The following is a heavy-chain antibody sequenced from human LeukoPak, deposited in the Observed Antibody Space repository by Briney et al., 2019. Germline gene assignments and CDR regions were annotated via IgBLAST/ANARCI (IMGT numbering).Heavy chain of an antibody. CDR3: AKGPYSYDNWGSKPTFFDF. D-gene: IGHD3-22*01. J-gene: IGHJ4*02. CDR1: GFTFSSYA. CDR2: ISGSGGST. V-gene: IGHV3-23*01. Sequence: GGSLRLSCAASGFTFSSYAMSWVRQAPGKGLEWVSAISGSGGSTYYADSVKGRFTISRDNSKNTLYLQMNSLRAEDTAVYYWAKGPYSYDNWGSKPTFFDFWGQGTLVTGPS.